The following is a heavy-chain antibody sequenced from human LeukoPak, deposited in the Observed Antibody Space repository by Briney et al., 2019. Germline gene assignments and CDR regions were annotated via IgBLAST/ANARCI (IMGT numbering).Heavy chain of an antibody. CDR1: GVSISSHY. Sequence: PSETLSLTCTVSGVSISSHYWSWIRQPPGKGLEWIAYMFDSESTKDNPSLKSRITLSADTSKNQFSLRLSPVTAADTAVYYCATIKRGSIYGYFDFWGQGILVTVSS. CDR2: MFDSEST. CDR3: ATIKRGSIYGYFDF. J-gene: IGHJ4*02. V-gene: IGHV4-59*11. D-gene: IGHD5-18*01.